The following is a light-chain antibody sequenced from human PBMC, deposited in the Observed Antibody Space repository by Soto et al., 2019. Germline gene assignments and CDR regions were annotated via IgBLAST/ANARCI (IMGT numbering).Light chain of an antibody. J-gene: IGLJ1*01. CDR1: SSDVGNSYL. V-gene: IGLV2-23*02. Sequence: QSALTQPASVSGSPGQSITISCTGTSSDVGNSYLVSWYQQHPDKAPKLIIYEINKRPSGLSDRFSGSKSGNTASLTISGLXXXDXXDYXXCSYVGGGPYYLFGTGTKVTVL. CDR3: CSYVGGGPYYL. CDR2: EIN.